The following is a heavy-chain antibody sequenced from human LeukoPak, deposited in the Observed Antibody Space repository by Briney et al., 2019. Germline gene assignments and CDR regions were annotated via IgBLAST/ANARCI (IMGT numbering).Heavy chain of an antibody. J-gene: IGHJ4*02. D-gene: IGHD3-22*01. CDR3: ARAVEDYYDSRLIGT. CDR2: IYYSGST. CDR1: GGSISSYY. V-gene: IGHV4-59*08. Sequence: SETLSLTCTVSGGSISSYYWSWIRQPPGKGLEWIGYIYYSGSTNYNPSLKSRVTISVDTSKNQFSLKLSSVTAADTAVYYCARAVEDYYDSRLIGTWGQGTLVTVSS.